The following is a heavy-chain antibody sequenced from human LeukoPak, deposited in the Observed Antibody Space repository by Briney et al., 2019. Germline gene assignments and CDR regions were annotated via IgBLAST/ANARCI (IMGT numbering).Heavy chain of an antibody. D-gene: IGHD2-21*02. J-gene: IGHJ4*02. CDR3: ARDKVHCGGDCSYYFDY. V-gene: IGHV3-64*01. CDR1: GFTFSSYA. Sequence: PGGSLRLSCAASGFTFSSYAMHWVRQAPGKGLEYVSAISSNGGSTYYATSVKGRFTISRDNSKNTLYLQMGRLRAEDMAVYYCARDKVHCGGDCSYYFDYWGQGNLVTVSP. CDR2: ISSNGGST.